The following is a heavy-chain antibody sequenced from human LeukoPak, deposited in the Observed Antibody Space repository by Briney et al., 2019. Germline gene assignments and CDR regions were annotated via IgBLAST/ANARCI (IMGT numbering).Heavy chain of an antibody. CDR1: GFTFSSYA. CDR2: ISGSGGST. CDR3: GMATIFTGDAFDI. D-gene: IGHD5-12*01. J-gene: IGHJ3*02. Sequence: PGGSLRLSCAASGFTFSSYAMSWVRQAPGKGLEWVSAISGSGGSTYYADSVKGRFTISRDNSKNTLYLQMNSLRAEDTAVYYCGMATIFTGDAFDIWGQGTMVTASS. V-gene: IGHV3-23*01.